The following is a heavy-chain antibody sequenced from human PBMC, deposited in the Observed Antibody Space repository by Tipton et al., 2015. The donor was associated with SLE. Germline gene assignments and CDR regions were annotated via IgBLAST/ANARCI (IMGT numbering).Heavy chain of an antibody. V-gene: IGHV4-31*03. Sequence: TLSLTCTVSGGSISSGGYYWSWIRQHPGKGLEWIGYIYYSGSTYYNPSLKSRVSMSVDTAKNQFSLKLTSVTAADTAVYYCARTLLPAARGAFDLWGPGTRVSVSS. J-gene: IGHJ3*01. CDR1: GGSISSGGYY. D-gene: IGHD2-2*01. CDR3: ARTLLPAARGAFDL. CDR2: IYYSGST.